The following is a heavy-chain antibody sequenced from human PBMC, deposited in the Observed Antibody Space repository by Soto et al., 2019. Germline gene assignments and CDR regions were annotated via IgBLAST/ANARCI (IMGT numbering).Heavy chain of an antibody. D-gene: IGHD2-21*01. CDR3: ARQRVIAMNYYYYGMDV. V-gene: IGHV5-51*01. J-gene: IGHJ6*02. Sequence: LGESLKISCKGSGYSFTSYWIGWVRQMPGKGLERMGIIYPGDSDTRYSPSFQGQVTISADKSISTAYLQWSSLKASDTAMYYCARQRVIAMNYYYYGMDVWGQGTTVTVSS. CDR2: IYPGDSDT. CDR1: GYSFTSYW.